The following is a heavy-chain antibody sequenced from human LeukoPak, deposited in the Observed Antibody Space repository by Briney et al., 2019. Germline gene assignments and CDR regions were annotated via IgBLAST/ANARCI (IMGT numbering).Heavy chain of an antibody. CDR1: GFAFPNYA. D-gene: IGHD3-10*01. J-gene: IGHJ3*02. CDR2: FSGSGSNT. CDR3: AKDRWYYGSGTYVDAFDM. Sequence: GGSLRLSCAASGFAFPNYAMSWVRHAPGKGLEWVSPFSGSGSNTYYAESVKGRFTISRDNSKNTLYLQMNSLRAEDTAVYSCAKDRWYYGSGTYVDAFDMWGQGTMVTVSS. V-gene: IGHV3-23*01.